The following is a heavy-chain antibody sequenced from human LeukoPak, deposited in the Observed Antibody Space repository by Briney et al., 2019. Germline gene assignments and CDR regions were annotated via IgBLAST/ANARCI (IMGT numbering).Heavy chain of an antibody. CDR2: INPNSGGT. Sequence: ASVKVSCKASGYTFTGYYMHWVRQAPGQGLEWMGWINPNSGGTNYAQKFQGRVTMTRDTSISTAYMELSRLRSDDTAVYYCARDRATLRGNNYDLLTGYYTGWDYWAQGTLVSVSS. V-gene: IGHV1-2*02. CDR3: ARDRATLRGNNYDLLTGYYTGWDY. J-gene: IGHJ4*02. CDR1: GYTFTGYY. D-gene: IGHD3-9*01.